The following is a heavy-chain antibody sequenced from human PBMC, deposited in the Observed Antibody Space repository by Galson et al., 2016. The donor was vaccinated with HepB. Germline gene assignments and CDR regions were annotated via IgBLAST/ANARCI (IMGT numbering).Heavy chain of an antibody. V-gene: IGHV4-39*07. D-gene: IGHD7-27*01. J-gene: IGHJ4*02. CDR1: GGSISTSRLF. CDR3: AADKSPGDPKYFDS. Sequence: SETLSLTCSDSGGSISTSRLFWGCIRQTPGKGLEWTGIMYSRGRTYHSPSLKVRVTISLDTAKNQFSLKLTSVTAADTAVYYCAADKSPGDPKYFDSWGQGTPVTVSS. CDR2: MYSRGRT.